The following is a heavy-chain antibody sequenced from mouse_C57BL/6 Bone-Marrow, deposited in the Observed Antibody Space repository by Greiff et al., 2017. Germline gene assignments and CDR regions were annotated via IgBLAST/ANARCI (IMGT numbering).Heavy chain of an antibody. V-gene: IGHV5-4*01. CDR1: GFTFSSYA. D-gene: IGHD1-1*01. J-gene: IGHJ4*01. CDR2: ISDGGSYT. Sequence: DVKLVESGGGLVKPGGSLKLSCAASGFTFSSYAMSWVRQTPEKRLEWVATISDGGSYTYYPDNVKGRFTISRDNAKNNLYLQMSHLKSEDTAMYYCARERDYYGSSDYAMDYWGQGTSVTVSS. CDR3: ARERDYYGSSDYAMDY.